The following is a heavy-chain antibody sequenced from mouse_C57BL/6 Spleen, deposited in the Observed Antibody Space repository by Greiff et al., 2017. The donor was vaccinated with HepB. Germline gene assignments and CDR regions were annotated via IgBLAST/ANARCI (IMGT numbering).Heavy chain of an antibody. J-gene: IGHJ1*03. CDR3: ARGGWNFDV. CDR2: IYPGDGDT. CDR1: GYAFSSSW. V-gene: IGHV1-82*01. Sequence: ESGPELVKPGASVKISCKASGYAFSSSWMNWVKQRPGKGLEWIGRIYPGDGDTNYNGKFKGKATLTADKSSSTAYMQLSSLTSEDSAVYFCARGGWNFDVWGTGTTVTVSS.